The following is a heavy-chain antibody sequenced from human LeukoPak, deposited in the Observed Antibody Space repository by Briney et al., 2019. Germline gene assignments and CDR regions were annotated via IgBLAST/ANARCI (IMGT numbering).Heavy chain of an antibody. CDR1: GGSFSGYY. J-gene: IGHJ4*02. V-gene: IGHV4-34*01. D-gene: IGHD5-18*01. Sequence: SETLSLTCAVYGGSFSGYYWSWIRQPPGKGLEWIGEINHSGSTNYNPSLKSRVTISVDTSKNQFSLKLSSVTAADTAVYYCAVSPIQLWSFDYWGQGTLVTVSS. CDR2: INHSGST. CDR3: AVSPIQLWSFDY.